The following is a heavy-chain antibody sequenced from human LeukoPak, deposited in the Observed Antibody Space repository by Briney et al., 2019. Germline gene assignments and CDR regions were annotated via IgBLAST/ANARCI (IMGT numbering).Heavy chain of an antibody. CDR2: VSGSGGST. D-gene: IGHD5/OR15-5a*01. CDR1: GFTFSSYA. CDR3: AKDLDIVSTITGN. V-gene: IGHV3-23*01. J-gene: IGHJ4*02. Sequence: GGSLRLSCAASGFTFSSYAMSWVRQAPGKGLGWVSGVSGSGGSTYYADSVKGRFTISRDNSKNTLYLQMNSLRAEDTAVYYCAKDLDIVSTITGNWGQGTLVTVSS.